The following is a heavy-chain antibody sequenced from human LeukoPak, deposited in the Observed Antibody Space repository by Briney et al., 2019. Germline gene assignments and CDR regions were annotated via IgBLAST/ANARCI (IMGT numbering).Heavy chain of an antibody. CDR2: VSASGGST. CDR3: AKGWESSGWYGAKLDF. D-gene: IGHD6-19*01. J-gene: IGHJ4*02. CDR1: EFTFSSYV. V-gene: IGHV3-23*01. Sequence: GGTLRLSCAASEFTFSSYVMSWVRQAPGKGLEWVSGVSASGGSTYYADSVKGRFTISRDNSKNTIYLQMNSLRAEDTAVYYCAKGWESSGWYGAKLDFWGQGTLVTVSS.